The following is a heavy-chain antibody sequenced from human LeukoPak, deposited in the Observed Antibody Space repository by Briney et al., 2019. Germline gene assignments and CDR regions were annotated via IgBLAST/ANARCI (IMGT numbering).Heavy chain of an antibody. Sequence: GGSLRLSCAASGFTFSDYGMNWVRQAPGKGLEWVSAISGSGGSTYYADSVKGRFTISRDDSKNTLYLQMNSLRAEDTAVYYCAKGTTTLVYWGQGTLVTVSS. J-gene: IGHJ4*02. CDR2: ISGSGGST. CDR3: AKGTTTLVY. CDR1: GFTFSDYG. V-gene: IGHV3-23*01. D-gene: IGHD1-1*01.